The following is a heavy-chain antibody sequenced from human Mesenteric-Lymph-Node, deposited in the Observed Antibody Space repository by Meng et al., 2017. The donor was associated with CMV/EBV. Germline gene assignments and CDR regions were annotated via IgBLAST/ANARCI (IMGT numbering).Heavy chain of an antibody. Sequence: GGSLRLSCAASGFTFSSYSMNWVRQAPGKGLEWVANIKQDGSEKYYVDSVKGRFTISRDNAKNSLYLQMNSLRAEDTAVYYCARAKPPPWGQGTLVTVSS. CDR1: GFTFSSYS. V-gene: IGHV3-7*01. CDR2: IKQDGSEK. J-gene: IGHJ4*02. CDR3: ARAKPPP.